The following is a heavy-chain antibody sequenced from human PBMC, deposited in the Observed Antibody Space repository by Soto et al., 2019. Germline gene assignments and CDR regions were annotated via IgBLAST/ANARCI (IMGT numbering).Heavy chain of an antibody. CDR2: IYHSGST. CDR1: GGSISSGGYS. V-gene: IGHV4-30-2*02. D-gene: IGHD2-21*01. CDR3: ARRAVVAVTGSLDNWLDP. J-gene: IGHJ5*02. Sequence: SETLSLTCAVSGGSISSGGYSWSWIRQPPGKGLEWIGYIYHSGSTYYNPSLKSRVTISVDTSKNQFSLKVNSVTAADTAVYYCARRAVVAVTGSLDNWLDPWGQGILVTVSS.